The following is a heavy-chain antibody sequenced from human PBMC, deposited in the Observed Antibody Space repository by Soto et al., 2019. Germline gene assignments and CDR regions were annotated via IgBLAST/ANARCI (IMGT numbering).Heavy chain of an antibody. CDR3: AKSDFGDPYWYFDF. D-gene: IGHD4-17*01. V-gene: IGHV3-23*01. Sequence: VQLLESGGGLVQPGGSLRLSCAASGFSFNIYPLSWVRQAPGKGLEWVATIRSSGGSAAYADSVKGRFSISRDQSRNTLLLQMNSLKPGDTAVYYCAKSDFGDPYWYFDFWGRGTLVTVSS. J-gene: IGHJ2*01. CDR1: GFSFNIYP. CDR2: IRSSGGSA.